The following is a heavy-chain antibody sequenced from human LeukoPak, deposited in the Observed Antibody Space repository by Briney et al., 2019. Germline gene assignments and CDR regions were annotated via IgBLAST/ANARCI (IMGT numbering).Heavy chain of an antibody. Sequence: SETLSLTCTVSGGSISSSSYYWGWIRQPPGKGLAWIGSIYYSGSTYYNPSLKSRVTISVDTSKNQFSLKLSSVTAADTAVNYCARDSSGNFDYWGQGTLVTVSS. J-gene: IGHJ4*02. V-gene: IGHV4-39*02. CDR1: GGSISSSSYY. CDR3: ARDSSGNFDY. CDR2: IYYSGST. D-gene: IGHD6-19*01.